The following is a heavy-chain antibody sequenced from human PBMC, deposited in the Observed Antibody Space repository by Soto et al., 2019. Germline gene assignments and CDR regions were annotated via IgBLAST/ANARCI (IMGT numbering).Heavy chain of an antibody. V-gene: IGHV4-31*03. CDR3: ARWWSGSRQGFDP. Sequence: QVQLQESGPGLVKPSQTLSLTCTVSGGSISSGDYYWSWIRQHPGKGLEWIGYIYYSGSTYYNPPLKRRVTISVDTSKNQFSLKLSSVTAADTAVYYRARWWSGSRQGFDPWGQGTLVTVSS. CDR2: IYYSGST. CDR1: GGSISSGDYY. D-gene: IGHD3-3*01. J-gene: IGHJ5*02.